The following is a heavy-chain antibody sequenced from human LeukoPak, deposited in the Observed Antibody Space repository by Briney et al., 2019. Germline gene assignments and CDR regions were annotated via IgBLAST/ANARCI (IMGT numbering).Heavy chain of an antibody. Sequence: EASETLSLTCTVSGGSFSSSTYYWGWIRQPPGKGLEWIGSIYYSGSTYYNPSLKSRVIISVDTSKNQFSLKLSSVTATDTAVYYCARHGGFGSSGNYYNEKDYMDVWGKGTTVTVSS. J-gene: IGHJ6*03. CDR2: IYYSGST. V-gene: IGHV4-39*01. D-gene: IGHD3-10*01. CDR1: GGSFSSSTYY. CDR3: ARHGGFGSSGNYYNEKDYMDV.